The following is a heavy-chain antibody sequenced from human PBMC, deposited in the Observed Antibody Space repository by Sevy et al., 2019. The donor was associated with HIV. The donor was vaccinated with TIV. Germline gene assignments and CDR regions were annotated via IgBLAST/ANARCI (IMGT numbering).Heavy chain of an antibody. V-gene: IGHV3-49*04. Sequence: GGSLRLSCAASGFTVSDNYMSWVRQAPGKGLEWVAFIRGKPYGGTTEYAASVKGRFTISRDDSKSIAYLQMNSLNTEDTAVYYCTRVEGAADWGMDVWGQGTTVTVSS. J-gene: IGHJ6*02. CDR2: IRGKPYGGTT. CDR1: GFTVSDNY. D-gene: IGHD1-26*01. CDR3: TRVEGAADWGMDV.